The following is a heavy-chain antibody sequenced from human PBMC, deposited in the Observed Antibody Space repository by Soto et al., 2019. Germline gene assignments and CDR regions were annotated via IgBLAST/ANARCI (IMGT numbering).Heavy chain of an antibody. CDR3: ARDSSPYGDYVGFDY. D-gene: IGHD4-17*01. CDR1: GYTFTSYG. V-gene: IGHV1-18*01. CDR2: ISAYNGNT. J-gene: IGHJ4*02. Sequence: QVQLVQSGAEVKKPGASVKVSCNASGYTFTSYGISWVRQAPGQGLEWMGWISAYNGNTNYAQKLQGRVTMTTDTSTSTAYMELRSLRSDDTAVYYCARDSSPYGDYVGFDYWGQGTLVTVSS.